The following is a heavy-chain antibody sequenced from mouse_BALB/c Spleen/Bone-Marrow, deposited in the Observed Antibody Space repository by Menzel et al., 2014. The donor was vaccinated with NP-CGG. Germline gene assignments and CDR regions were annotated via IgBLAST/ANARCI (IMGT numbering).Heavy chain of an antibody. CDR3: ARNLRDPFAY. J-gene: IGHJ3*01. Sequence: VQLQQSGPGLVAPSQSLSITCTVSGFSLSRNSIHWIRQPPGNGLEWLEMIWGGGSTDYNTALKSRLGISKDNSKSQVFLKMNSLQTDDTAIYYCARNLRDPFAYWGQGTLVTVSA. CDR1: GFSLSRNS. CDR2: IWGGGST. V-gene: IGHV2-6-4*01.